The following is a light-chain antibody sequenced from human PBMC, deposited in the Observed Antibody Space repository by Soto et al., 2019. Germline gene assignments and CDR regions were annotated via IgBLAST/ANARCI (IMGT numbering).Light chain of an antibody. Sequence: DIQMAQSPSSLSASVGDRVTITCRASQSISIHLNWYQQKQGKAPKLLIYAASNLQGGVPSRFSGRGSGTDFTLTISSLQPEDFATYYCQQSDSVPLTFGGGTTVDIK. CDR2: AAS. CDR3: QQSDSVPLT. J-gene: IGKJ4*01. V-gene: IGKV1-39*01. CDR1: QSISIH.